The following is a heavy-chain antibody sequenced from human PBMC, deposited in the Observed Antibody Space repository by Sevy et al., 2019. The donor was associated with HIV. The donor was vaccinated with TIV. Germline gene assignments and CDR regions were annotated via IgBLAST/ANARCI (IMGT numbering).Heavy chain of an antibody. CDR3: ARETLGSYYYYGMDV. D-gene: IGHD2-15*01. Sequence: GGSLRLSCAASGFTFSSYAMHWVRQAPGKGLEWVAVISYDGSNKYYADSVKGRFTISRDNSKNKLYLQMNSLRAEDTAEDYCARETLGSYYYYGMDVWGQGTTVTVSS. V-gene: IGHV3-30-3*01. J-gene: IGHJ6*02. CDR1: GFTFSSYA. CDR2: ISYDGSNK.